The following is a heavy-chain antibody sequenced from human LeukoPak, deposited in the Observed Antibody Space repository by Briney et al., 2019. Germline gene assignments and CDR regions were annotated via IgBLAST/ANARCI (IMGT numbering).Heavy chain of an antibody. J-gene: IGHJ4*02. D-gene: IGHD2-8*01. CDR2: INANNVIT. CDR1: GYSFTKYG. CDR3: ARAAPRDCTNCICWVDY. V-gene: IGHV1-18*01. Sequence: VASVKVSCKASGYSFTKYGFTWVRQAPGQGDERMGWINANNVITNYSHTLQASVPMTIDTSTNTAYMELRSLRSDYTAVYYCARAAPRDCTNCICWVDYWGQGTLVTVSS.